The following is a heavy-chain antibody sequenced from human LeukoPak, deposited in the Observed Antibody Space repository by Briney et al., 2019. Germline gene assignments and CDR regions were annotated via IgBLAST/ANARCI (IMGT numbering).Heavy chain of an antibody. V-gene: IGHV4-31*03. CDR3: ARGRSSDY. Sequence: SETLSLTCTVSGGSISSGGYYWSWIRQQPGKGLEWIGYIYDSGSTYYNPSLKSRVTISVDTSKNQFSLKLSSVTAADTAVYYCARGRSSDYWGHGTLVTVSS. CDR1: GGSISSGGYY. J-gene: IGHJ4*01. D-gene: IGHD6-6*01. CDR2: IYDSGST.